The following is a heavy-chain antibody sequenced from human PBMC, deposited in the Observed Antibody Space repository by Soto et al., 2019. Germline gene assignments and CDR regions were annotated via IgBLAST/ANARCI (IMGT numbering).Heavy chain of an antibody. V-gene: IGHV3-74*01. J-gene: IGHJ4*02. Sequence: EVQLVESGGGLVQPGGSLRLSCAASGFTFSNFWMHWVRQTPGKGLVWVSRITGDGSGTTYADSVKGRFTISRDNAKNTLYLQMNSLRAEDTAVYYCARSQPGQDYWGQGTLVTVSS. CDR1: GFTFSNFW. CDR3: ARSQPGQDY. D-gene: IGHD3-10*01. CDR2: ITGDGSGT.